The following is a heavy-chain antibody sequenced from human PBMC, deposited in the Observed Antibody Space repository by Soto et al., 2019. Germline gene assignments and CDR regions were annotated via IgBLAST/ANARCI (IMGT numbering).Heavy chain of an antibody. D-gene: IGHD4-17*01. Sequence: SETLSLTCTVSGGSISSSSYYWGWIRQPPGKGLEWIGSIYYSGSTYYNPSLKSRVTISVDTSKNQFSLKLSSVTAADTAVYYSARHNSGDSELSYYYGMDVWGQGTTVTVSS. CDR3: ARHNSGDSELSYYYGMDV. CDR2: IYYSGST. CDR1: GGSISSSSYY. V-gene: IGHV4-39*01. J-gene: IGHJ6*02.